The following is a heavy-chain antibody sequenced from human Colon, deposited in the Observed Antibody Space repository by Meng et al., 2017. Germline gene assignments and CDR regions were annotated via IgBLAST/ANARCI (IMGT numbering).Heavy chain of an antibody. Sequence: VQLEESGPGLVRPSETRSLTCTGSGGSVSSGSYYWSWIRQPPGKGLEWIGYIYYTGSTNYNPSLKSRVTISVDTSKNQFSLKLSSVTAADTAVYYCARGPLDYWGQGTLVTVSS. CDR3: ARGPLDY. CDR1: GGSVSSGSYY. V-gene: IGHV4-61*01. J-gene: IGHJ4*02. CDR2: IYYTGST.